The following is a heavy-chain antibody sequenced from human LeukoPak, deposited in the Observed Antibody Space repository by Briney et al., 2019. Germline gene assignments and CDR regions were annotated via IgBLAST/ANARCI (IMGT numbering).Heavy chain of an antibody. V-gene: IGHV3-21*01. CDR3: ARVIAFHGWCLDV. Sequence: GGSLRLSCAASGFTFSSYGMNWVRQAPGKGLEWVSSISSSSGYIYYADSVKGRFTISRDNAKSSLYLQMNSLRAEDTAVYYCARVIAFHGWCLDVWGQGATVTVSS. CDR2: ISSSSGYI. CDR1: GFTFSSYG. J-gene: IGHJ6*02. D-gene: IGHD2-8*01.